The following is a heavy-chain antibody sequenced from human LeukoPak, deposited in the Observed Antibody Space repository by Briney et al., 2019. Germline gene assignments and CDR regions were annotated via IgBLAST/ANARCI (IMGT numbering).Heavy chain of an antibody. V-gene: IGHV4-38-2*02. CDR2: IYNSGTT. Sequence: SETLSLTCTVSGYYIRSGFYWGWIRQPPGKGLEWIGGIYNSGTTYYNPALKSRVTVSADTSKNQFSLELTSVTVADTAVYLCARGGRFGGSVSHYGMDVRGQGTTVTVSS. D-gene: IGHD3-16*01. CDR3: ARGGRFGGSVSHYGMDV. CDR1: GYYIRSGFY. J-gene: IGHJ6*02.